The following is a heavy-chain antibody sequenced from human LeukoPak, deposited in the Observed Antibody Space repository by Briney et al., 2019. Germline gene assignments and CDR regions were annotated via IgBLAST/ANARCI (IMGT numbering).Heavy chain of an antibody. V-gene: IGHV3-53*01. J-gene: IGHJ4*02. D-gene: IGHD6-19*01. CDR2: IYSIGSI. CDR1: GFTVSSTY. CDR3: ARGRPGIAVAGSGFDY. Sequence: GGSLRLTCAASGFTVSSTYTTWVRQAPGKGLEWVSVIYSIGSIDYADSVKGRFTISRDTSTNTLYLQMNSLRAEDTAVYYCARGRPGIAVAGSGFDYWGQGTLVTVSS.